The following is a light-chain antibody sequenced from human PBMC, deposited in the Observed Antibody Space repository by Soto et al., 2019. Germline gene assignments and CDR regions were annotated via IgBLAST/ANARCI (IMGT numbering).Light chain of an antibody. J-gene: IGKJ1*01. CDR3: QQYNNWPPWT. CDR1: RRIYSN. Sequence: ELVLTLSPGTLSLSPGERATLSCRSSRRIYSNLAGDQQKRGQAPRLLIYGASTRATGIPARFSGSGSGTEFTLTISSLQSEDFAVYYCQQYNNWPPWTFGQGTKVDIK. V-gene: IGKV3-15*01. CDR2: GAS.